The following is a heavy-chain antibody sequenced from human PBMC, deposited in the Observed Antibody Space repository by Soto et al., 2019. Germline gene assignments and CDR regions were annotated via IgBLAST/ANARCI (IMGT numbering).Heavy chain of an antibody. CDR1: GGTFSSYA. V-gene: IGHV1-69*04. D-gene: IGHD6-13*01. CDR3: ARGSKQPPFDY. J-gene: IGHJ4*02. Sequence: ASVKVSCKASGGTFSSYAISWVRQAPGQGLEWMGRIIPILGIANYAQKFQGRVTITADKSTSTAYMELSSLRSEDTAVYYCARGSKQPPFDYWGQGTLVTVSS. CDR2: IIPILGIA.